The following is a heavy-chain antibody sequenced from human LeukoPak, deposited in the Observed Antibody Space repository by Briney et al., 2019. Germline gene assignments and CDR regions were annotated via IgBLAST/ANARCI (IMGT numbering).Heavy chain of an antibody. CDR1: GFTVGTNY. CDR3: ARVPYGNSHYYYMDV. D-gene: IGHD4-23*01. V-gene: IGHV3-53*01. J-gene: IGHJ6*03. CDR2: IYSGSST. Sequence: GGSLRLSCAASGFTVGTNYMSWVRQAPGKGLEWVSLIYSGSSTYYANSVKGRFTISRDNSKNTVYLQMNSLRAEDTAVYYCARVPYGNSHYYYMDVWGKGTTVTVSS.